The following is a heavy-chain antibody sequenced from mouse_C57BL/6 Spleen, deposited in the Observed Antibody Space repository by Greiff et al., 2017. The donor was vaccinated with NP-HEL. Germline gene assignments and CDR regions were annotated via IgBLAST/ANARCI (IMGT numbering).Heavy chain of an antibody. CDR1: GYTFTSYW. V-gene: IGHV1-53*01. CDR2: INPSNGGT. Sequence: QVQLQQPGTELVKPGASVKLSCKASGYTFTSYWMHWVKQRPGQGLEWIGNINPSNGGTNYNEKFKSKATLTVDKSSSTAYMQLISLTSEDSAVYYCARGIYDGYYVWFAYWGQGTLVTVSA. J-gene: IGHJ3*01. D-gene: IGHD2-3*01. CDR3: ARGIYDGYYVWFAY.